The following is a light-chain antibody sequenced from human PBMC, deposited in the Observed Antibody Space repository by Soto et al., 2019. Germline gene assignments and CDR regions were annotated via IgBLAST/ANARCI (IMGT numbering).Light chain of an antibody. CDR2: EVS. V-gene: IGLV2-14*01. CDR1: SSDVGAYNY. CDR3: SSYTSSSTLYV. Sequence: QSVLTQPASVSGSPGQSITISCTGTSSDVGAYNYVCRYQQHPGKAPKLMIYEVSNRPSGVSNRFSGSKSGNTASLTISGLQTEDEADYYCSSYTSSSTLYVFGTGTKVTVL. J-gene: IGLJ1*01.